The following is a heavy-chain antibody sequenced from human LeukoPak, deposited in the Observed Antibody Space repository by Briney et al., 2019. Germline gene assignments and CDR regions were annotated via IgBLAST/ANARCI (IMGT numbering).Heavy chain of an antibody. CDR3: AREPDYGDYYFDY. CDR2: INSDGSST. D-gene: IGHD4-17*01. V-gene: IGHV3-74*01. CDR1: GFTFSSYW. Sequence: GGSLRLSCAASGFTFSSYWMHWVRQAPGKGLVWVSRINSDGSSTSYADSVKGRVTISRDNAKNTLYLQMNSLRAEDTAVYYCAREPDYGDYYFDYWGQGTLVTVSS. J-gene: IGHJ4*02.